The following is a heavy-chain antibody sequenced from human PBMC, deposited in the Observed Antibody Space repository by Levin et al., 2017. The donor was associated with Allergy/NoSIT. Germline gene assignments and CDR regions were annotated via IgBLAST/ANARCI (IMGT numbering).Heavy chain of an antibody. Sequence: GGSLRLSCAASGFTFSSYSMNWVRQAPGKGLEWVSSISSSSSYIYYADSVKGRFTISRDNAKNSLYLQMNSLRAEDTAVYYCARCAWGGKQQVCVFDYWGQGTLVTVSS. V-gene: IGHV3-21*01. CDR3: ARCAWGGKQQVCVFDY. CDR2: ISSSSSYI. D-gene: IGHD6-13*01. J-gene: IGHJ4*02. CDR1: GFTFSSYS.